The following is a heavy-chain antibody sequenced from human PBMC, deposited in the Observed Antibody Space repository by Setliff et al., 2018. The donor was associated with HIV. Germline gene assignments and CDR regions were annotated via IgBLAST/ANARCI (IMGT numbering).Heavy chain of an antibody. V-gene: IGHV3-11*01. CDR2: ISGTDNTI. CDR1: GDSISSSSYY. CDR3: ARGLAANSPYYYMDV. J-gene: IGHJ6*03. Sequence: LSLTCTVSGDSISSSSYYWGWIRQPPGKGLEWVSHISGTDNTIYYADSVKGRFTISRDNAKNSLYLQMNSLRAEDTAVYYCARGLAANSPYYYMDVWGQGTTVTVSS. D-gene: IGHD6-6*01.